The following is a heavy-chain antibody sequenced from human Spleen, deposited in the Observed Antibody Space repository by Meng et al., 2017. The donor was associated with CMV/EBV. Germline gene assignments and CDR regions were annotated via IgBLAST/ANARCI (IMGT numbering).Heavy chain of an antibody. Sequence: GESLKISCAASGFTVSSNYLTWVRQAPGKGLEWVANIKQDGSEKYYVDSVKGRFTISRDNAKNSLYLQMNSLRAEDTAVYYCARGTIFGVVRHYYYYYGMDVWGQGTTVTVSS. CDR3: ARGTIFGVVRHYYYYYGMDV. D-gene: IGHD3-3*01. CDR1: GFTVSSNY. V-gene: IGHV3-7*04. J-gene: IGHJ6*02. CDR2: IKQDGSEK.